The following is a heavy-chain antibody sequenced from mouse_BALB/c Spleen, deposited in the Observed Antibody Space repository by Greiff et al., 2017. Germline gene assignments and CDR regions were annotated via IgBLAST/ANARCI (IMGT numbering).Heavy chain of an antibody. J-gene: IGHJ3*01. V-gene: IGHV1-14*01. Sequence: EVQLVESGPELVKPGASVKMSCKASGYTFTSYVMHWVKQKPGQGLEWIGYINPYNDGTKYNEKFKGKATLTSDKSSSTAYMELSSLTSEDSAVYYCAIYDGYYGFAYWGQGTLVTVSA. CDR1: GYTFTSYV. D-gene: IGHD2-3*01. CDR3: AIYDGYYGFAY. CDR2: INPYNDGT.